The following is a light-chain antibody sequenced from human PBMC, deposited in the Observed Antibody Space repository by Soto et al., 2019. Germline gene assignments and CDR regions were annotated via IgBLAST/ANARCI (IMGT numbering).Light chain of an antibody. CDR1: SGDIGSYNL. V-gene: IGLV2-23*02. CDR3: CSYAGSSTPFV. CDR2: EVN. Sequence: QSALTQPASVYGSPGQSITISCTGTSGDIGSYNLVSWYQHHPGKAPQLLIYEVNKRPSGVSDRFSGSKSGNTASLTISGLQSEDETDYYCCSYAGSSTPFVFGTGTKLTVL. J-gene: IGLJ1*01.